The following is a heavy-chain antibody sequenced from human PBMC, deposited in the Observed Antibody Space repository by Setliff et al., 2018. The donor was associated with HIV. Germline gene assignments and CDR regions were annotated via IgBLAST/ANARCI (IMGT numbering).Heavy chain of an antibody. CDR2: INVGNGNT. Sequence: ASVKVSCKASGYTSLNYGISWVRQTPGRGLEWMAWINVGNGNTKTARKFQGRVALTTDTSTSTAHMELRNLRSDDTAVYYCARDSGMAVVGTWRRLDPWGQGTLVTVS. D-gene: IGHD6-19*01. CDR1: GYTSLNYG. V-gene: IGHV1-18*01. J-gene: IGHJ5*02. CDR3: ARDSGMAVVGTWRRLDP.